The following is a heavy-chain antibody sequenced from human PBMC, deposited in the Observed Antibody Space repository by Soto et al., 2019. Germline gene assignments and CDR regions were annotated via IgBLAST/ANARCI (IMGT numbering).Heavy chain of an antibody. CDR2: VSANNGHT. CDR3: ARDIESVTAKHFFYYYAMDV. CDR1: GFTFSNYG. J-gene: IGHJ6*02. D-gene: IGHD2-8*01. V-gene: IGHV1-18*01. Sequence: ASVKVSCTASGFTFSNYGLNWVRQAPGQGLEWMGWVSANNGHTNYAQNLQGRISMTTDTSTSTAYMELRGLTFDDTAVYYCARDIESVTAKHFFYYYAMDVCGQGTLVTVSS.